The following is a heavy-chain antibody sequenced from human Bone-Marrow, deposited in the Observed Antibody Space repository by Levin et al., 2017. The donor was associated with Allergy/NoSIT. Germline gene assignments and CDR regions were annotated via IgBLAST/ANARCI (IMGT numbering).Heavy chain of an antibody. Sequence: GGSLRLSCAASGFTFSSYGMHWVRQAPGKGLEWVAVIWYDGSNKYYADSVKGRFTISRDNSKNTLYLQMNSLRAEDTAVYYCARGWVVRSYGDNRNPPRDYYYGMDVWGQGTTVTVSS. CDR2: IWYDGSNK. J-gene: IGHJ6*02. V-gene: IGHV3-33*01. CDR1: GFTFSSYG. D-gene: IGHD4-17*01. CDR3: ARGWVVRSYGDNRNPPRDYYYGMDV.